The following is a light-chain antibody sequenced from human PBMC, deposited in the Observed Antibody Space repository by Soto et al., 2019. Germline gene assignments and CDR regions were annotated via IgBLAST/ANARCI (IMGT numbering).Light chain of an antibody. CDR3: QQYNSYSPYT. J-gene: IGKJ2*01. Sequence: DIQMTQSPSTLSASVGDRVTITCRASQSISSWLAWYQQKPGKAPKLLIYKATSLESGVPSRFSGSGSGTEFTLTISSRQPDDFATYYCQQYNSYSPYTFGKRTNQEIK. V-gene: IGKV1-5*03. CDR1: QSISSW. CDR2: KAT.